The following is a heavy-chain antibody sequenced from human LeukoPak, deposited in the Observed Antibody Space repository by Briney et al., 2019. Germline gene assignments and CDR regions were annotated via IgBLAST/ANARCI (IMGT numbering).Heavy chain of an antibody. Sequence: ASETLSLTCTVSGGSISSSSYYWGWIRQPPGKGLEWIGSIYYSGSTYYNPSLKSRVTISVDTSKNQFSLKLSSVTAADTAVYYCASTVSRGYYYHMDVWGKGTTVTVSS. V-gene: IGHV4-39*01. D-gene: IGHD4-11*01. CDR3: ASTVSRGYYYHMDV. J-gene: IGHJ6*03. CDR2: IYYSGST. CDR1: GGSISSSSYY.